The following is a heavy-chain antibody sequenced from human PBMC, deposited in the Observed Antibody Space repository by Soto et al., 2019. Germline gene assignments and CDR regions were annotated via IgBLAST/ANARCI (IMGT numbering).Heavy chain of an antibody. CDR3: ARDWWLRPMRLAWLDP. CDR1: GFTFSSYS. J-gene: IGHJ5*02. D-gene: IGHD5-12*01. V-gene: IGHV3-21*01. CDR2: ISSSSSYI. Sequence: PGGSLRLSCAASGFTFSSYSSNLVRQSPGKGLEWVSSISSSSSYIYYADSVKGRFTISRDNAKNSLYLQMNSLSAEDTAVYYCARDWWLRPMRLAWLDPWRQVPXVPVSS.